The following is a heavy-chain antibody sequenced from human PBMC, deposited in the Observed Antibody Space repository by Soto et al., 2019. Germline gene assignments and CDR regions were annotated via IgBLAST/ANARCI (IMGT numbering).Heavy chain of an antibody. V-gene: IGHV4-34*01. CDR2: INHSGST. CDR3: ARGTWVRSAFDI. CDR1: VGSFSGYH. D-gene: IGHD3-10*01. Sequence: QVQLQQWGAGLLKPSETLSLTCAVYVGSFSGYHWSWIRQPPGKGLEWIGEINHSGSTNYNPSLKGRVTISVDTSQTQFSLRLSSVTAADTAVYSCARGTWVRSAFDIWGQGTMVTVSS. J-gene: IGHJ3*02.